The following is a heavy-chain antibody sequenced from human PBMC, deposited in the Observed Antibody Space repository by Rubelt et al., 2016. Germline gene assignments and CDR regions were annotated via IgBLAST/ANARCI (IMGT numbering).Heavy chain of an antibody. D-gene: IGHD6-6*01. CDR3: ARGDIAARLQY. V-gene: IGHV4-39*02. CDR2: TYYGGST. Sequence: QLQLQESGPGLLKASETLSLTCTVSGDSISSDHFWAWIRQPPGKGLEWIGNTYYGGSTFYNPSLKSRVTISIDTSKNQFSLKLYSVTAADTAVYYCARGDIAARLQYWGQGTLVTVSS. J-gene: IGHJ4*02. CDR1: GDSISSDHF.